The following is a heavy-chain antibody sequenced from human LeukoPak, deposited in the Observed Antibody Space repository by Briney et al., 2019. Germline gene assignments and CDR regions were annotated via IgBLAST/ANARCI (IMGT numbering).Heavy chain of an antibody. CDR1: GGSISSYY. Sequence: SETLSLTCTVSGGSISSYYWSWIRQPPGKGLEWIGYIYYSGSTNYNPSLKSRVTISVDTSKNQFSLKLSSVTAADTAAYYCARHSLADDYFDYWGQGTLVTVSS. J-gene: IGHJ4*02. CDR2: IYYSGST. CDR3: ARHSLADDYFDY. V-gene: IGHV4-59*01.